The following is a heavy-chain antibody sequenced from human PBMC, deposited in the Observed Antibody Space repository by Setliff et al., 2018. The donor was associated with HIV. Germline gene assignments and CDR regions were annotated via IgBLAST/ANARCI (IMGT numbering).Heavy chain of an antibody. J-gene: IGHJ5*02. CDR3: ARGHLDRDYWEDIVGNWFAP. Sequence: GASVKVSCKASGYTFSTYDFNWVRQAAGQGLEWMGWMSPKNNGSGFAQKFQARLTMTWNTSTNTAYMELRSLTSDDTAVYYCARGHLDRDYWEDIVGNWFAPWGQGTLVTVSS. CDR1: GYTFSTYD. D-gene: IGHD2-21*01. CDR2: MSPKNNGS. V-gene: IGHV1-8*01.